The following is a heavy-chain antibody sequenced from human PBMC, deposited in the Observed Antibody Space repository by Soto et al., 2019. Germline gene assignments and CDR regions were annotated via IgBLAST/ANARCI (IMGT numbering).Heavy chain of an antibody. CDR2: IYSGGST. J-gene: IGHJ4*02. CDR1: GFTVSSNY. D-gene: IGHD3-10*01. V-gene: IGHV3-66*01. Sequence: VQLVESGGGLVQPGGSLRLSCAASGFTVSSNYMSWVRQAPGKGLEWVSVIYSGGSTYYADSVKGRFTISRDNSKNTLYLQMNSLRAEDTAVYYCARSAYYYGSGFDYWGQGTLVTVSS. CDR3: ARSAYYYGSGFDY.